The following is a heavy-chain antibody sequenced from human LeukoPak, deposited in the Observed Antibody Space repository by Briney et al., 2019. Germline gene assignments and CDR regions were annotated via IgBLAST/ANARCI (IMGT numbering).Heavy chain of an antibody. Sequence: GESLKISCKGSGYSFTSYWIGWVRQMPGKGLEWMGIIYPGVSDTRYSPSFQGQVTISADKSISTAYLQWSSLKASDTAMYYCARQFPYCGGDCPFDYWGQGTLVTVSS. CDR1: GYSFTSYW. CDR2: IYPGVSDT. D-gene: IGHD2-21*02. CDR3: ARQFPYCGGDCPFDY. J-gene: IGHJ4*02. V-gene: IGHV5-51*01.